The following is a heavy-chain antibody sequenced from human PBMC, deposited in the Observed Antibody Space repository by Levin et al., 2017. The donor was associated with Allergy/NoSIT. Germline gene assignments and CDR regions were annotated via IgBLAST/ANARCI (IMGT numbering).Heavy chain of an antibody. J-gene: IGHJ4*02. CDR3: AKDSWSSSFDNYDRSGYYGDFDY. Sequence: GGSLRLSCAASGFTFSSFGMHWVRQAPGKGLEWVAVISHDGSTKYYADSVKGRFTISRDNSKNTLYLQMNSLRPEDTAVYYCAKDSWSSSFDNYDRSGYYGDFDYWGQGTLVTVSS. D-gene: IGHD3-22*01. V-gene: IGHV3-30*18. CDR1: GFTFSSFG. CDR2: ISHDGSTK.